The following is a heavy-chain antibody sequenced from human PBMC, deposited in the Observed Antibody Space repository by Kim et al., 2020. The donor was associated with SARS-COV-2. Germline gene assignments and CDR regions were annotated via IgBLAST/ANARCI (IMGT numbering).Heavy chain of an antibody. D-gene: IGHD4-17*01. CDR1: GFTFGDYA. Sequence: GGSLRLSCAASGFTFGDYAMHWVRQAPGKGLEWVSGISWNSGSIGYADSVKGRFTISRDNAKNSLYLQMNSLRAEDTALYYCRTVDYYYGMDVWGQGTTVTVSS. CDR3: RTVDYYYGMDV. J-gene: IGHJ6*02. V-gene: IGHV3-9*01. CDR2: ISWNSGSI.